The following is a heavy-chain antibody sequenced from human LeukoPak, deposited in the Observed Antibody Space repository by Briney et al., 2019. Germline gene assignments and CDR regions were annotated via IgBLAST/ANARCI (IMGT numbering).Heavy chain of an antibody. CDR3: ASYYASGSSRFDY. J-gene: IGHJ4*02. CDR1: GGSIISSDYC. D-gene: IGHD3-10*01. Sequence: PSETLSLTCTVSGGSIISSDYCWGWIRQPPGKGLEWIGSVHYSGSTYYYPSLKSRVTISVDTSKNQFSLNLNSVTAADTAVYYCASYYASGSSRFDYWGQGTLVTVSS. V-gene: IGHV4-39*01. CDR2: VHYSGST.